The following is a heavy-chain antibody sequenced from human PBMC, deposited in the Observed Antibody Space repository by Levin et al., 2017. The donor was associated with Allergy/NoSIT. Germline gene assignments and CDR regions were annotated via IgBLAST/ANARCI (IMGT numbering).Heavy chain of an antibody. CDR3: ARVIAAVRHDAFDI. V-gene: IGHV4-4*02. J-gene: IGHJ3*02. CDR1: GGSISSSNW. D-gene: IGHD6-13*01. Sequence: SETLSLTCAVSGGSISSSNWWSWVRQPPGKGLEWIGEIYHSGSTNYNPSLKSRVTISVDKSKNQFSLKLSSVTAADTAVYYCARVIAAVRHDAFDIWGQGTMVTVSS. CDR2: IYHSGST.